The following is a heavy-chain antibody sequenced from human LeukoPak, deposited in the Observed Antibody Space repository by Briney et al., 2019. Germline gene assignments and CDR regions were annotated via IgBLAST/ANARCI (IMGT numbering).Heavy chain of an antibody. J-gene: IGHJ5*02. V-gene: IGHV4-34*01. CDR2: INHGGIT. Sequence: SETLSLTCAVYAGSFSGFYWSWIRQPPGKGLEWIGEINHGGITNYNPSLKSRVTISVDTSKNQFSLKLSSATAADTAVYYCASRRYYYDSSGYRTWGQGTLVTVSS. CDR3: ASRRYYYDSSGYRT. CDR1: AGSFSGFY. D-gene: IGHD3-22*01.